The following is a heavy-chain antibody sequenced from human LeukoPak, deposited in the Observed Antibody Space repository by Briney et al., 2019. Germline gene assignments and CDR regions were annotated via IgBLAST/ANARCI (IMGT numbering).Heavy chain of an antibody. D-gene: IGHD3-10*01. CDR1: GFTFNNYG. CDR3: AKDSAFYYIDV. V-gene: IGHV3-30*02. Sequence: GGSLRLSCAASGFTFNNYGMHWVRQAPGKGLEWVAFIRYNGNNQYYADSVKGRFTISRDNSKNTLYLQMNSLKGDDTAVYYYAKDSAFYYIDVWGKGTTVIISS. J-gene: IGHJ6*03. CDR2: IRYNGNNQ.